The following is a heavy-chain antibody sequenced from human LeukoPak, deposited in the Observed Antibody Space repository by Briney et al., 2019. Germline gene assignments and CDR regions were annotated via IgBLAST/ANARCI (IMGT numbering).Heavy chain of an antibody. Sequence: ASVKVSCKASGYTFTGYYMHWVRQAPGQGLEWMGWINPNSGGTNYAQKFQGRVTMTRDTSLSTAYMELSSLRSEDTAVYYCAREGRVSRNSLYYYYMDVWGKGTTVTVSS. V-gene: IGHV1-2*02. CDR3: AREGRVSRNSLYYYYMDV. D-gene: IGHD1-26*01. CDR1: GYTFTGYY. J-gene: IGHJ6*03. CDR2: INPNSGGT.